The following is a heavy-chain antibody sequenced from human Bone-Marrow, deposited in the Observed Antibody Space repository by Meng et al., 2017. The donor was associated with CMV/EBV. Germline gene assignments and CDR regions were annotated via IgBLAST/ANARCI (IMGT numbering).Heavy chain of an antibody. CDR1: GGTFSSYA. V-gene: IGHV1-69*05. CDR3: ASGYDSSAGPPLDY. Sequence: SVKVSCKASGGTFSSYAISWVRQAPGQGLEWMGGIIPIFGTANYAQKFQGRVTITTDESTSTAYMELSSLRSEDTAVYYGASGYDSSAGPPLDYWGQGTLVTVSS. J-gene: IGHJ4*02. CDR2: IIPIFGTA. D-gene: IGHD3-22*01.